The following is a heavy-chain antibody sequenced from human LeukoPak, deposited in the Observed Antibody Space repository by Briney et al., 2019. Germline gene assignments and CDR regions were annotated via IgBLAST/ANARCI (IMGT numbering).Heavy chain of an antibody. D-gene: IGHD2-15*01. J-gene: IGHJ3*02. CDR2: ISSSRSTI. CDR3: ARICSGGSCYNDAFHI. Sequence: GGSLRLSCAASGFTFSSYSMNWVCQAPGKGLEWVSYISSSRSTIYYADSVKGRFTISRDHAKNSLYLQMNSLRVEDTAVYYCARICSGGSCYNDAFHIWGQGTMVTVSS. CDR1: GFTFSSYS. V-gene: IGHV3-48*04.